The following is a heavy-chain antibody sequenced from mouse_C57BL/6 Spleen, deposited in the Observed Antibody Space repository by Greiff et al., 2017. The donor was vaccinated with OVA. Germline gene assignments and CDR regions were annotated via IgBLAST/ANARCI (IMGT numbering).Heavy chain of an antibody. CDR1: GYTFTSYG. V-gene: IGHV1-81*01. CDR3: ARSGPDYAIDY. CDR2: IYPRSGNT. D-gene: IGHD3-1*01. Sequence: QVQLQQSGAELARPGASVKLSCKASGYTFTSYGISWVKQRTGQGLEWIGEIYPRSGNTYYNEKFKGKATLTADKSSSTAYMELRSLTSEDSAVYFCARSGPDYAIDYWGQGTSVTVSS. J-gene: IGHJ4*01.